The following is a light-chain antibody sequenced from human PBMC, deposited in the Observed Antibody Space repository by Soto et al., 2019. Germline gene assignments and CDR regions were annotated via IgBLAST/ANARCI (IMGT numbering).Light chain of an antibody. CDR1: SRDVGGYNY. CDR3: CSYTTSNTRQIV. J-gene: IGLJ1*01. CDR2: DVR. V-gene: IGLV2-14*03. Sequence: QSALTQPASVSGSPGQSITISCTGTSRDVGGYNYVSWYQQHPGKAPKFMIYDVRNRPSGVSNRFSGSKSGNTASLTISGLQAEDEADYYCCSYTTSNTRQIVFGTGTKVTVL.